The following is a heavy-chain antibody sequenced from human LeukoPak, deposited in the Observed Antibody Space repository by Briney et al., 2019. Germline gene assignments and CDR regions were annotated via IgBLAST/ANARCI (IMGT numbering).Heavy chain of an antibody. D-gene: IGHD3-10*01. CDR1: GYTFTSYY. Sequence: ASVKVSCKASGYTFTSYYMHWVRQAPGQGLEWMGIINPSGGSTSYAQKFQGRVTITTDESTSTAYMELSSLRSEDTAVYYCARDYLLGEPRPPLFVEDYWGQGTLVTVSS. V-gene: IGHV1-46*01. CDR3: ARDYLLGEPRPPLFVEDY. CDR2: INPSGGST. J-gene: IGHJ4*02.